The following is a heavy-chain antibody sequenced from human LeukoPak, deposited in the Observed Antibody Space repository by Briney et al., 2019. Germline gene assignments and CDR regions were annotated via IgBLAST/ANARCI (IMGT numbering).Heavy chain of an antibody. J-gene: IGHJ5*02. V-gene: IGHV1-46*01. CDR2: INPSGGST. CDR1: GYTFTSYY. Sequence: ASVKVSCKASGYTFTSYYMHWVRQAPGQGLEWMGIINPSGGSTNYAQKFQGRVTITADESTSTAYMELSSLRSEDTAVYYCARASGVPAQYQNNWFDPWGQGTLVTVSS. D-gene: IGHD2-2*01. CDR3: ARASGVPAQYQNNWFDP.